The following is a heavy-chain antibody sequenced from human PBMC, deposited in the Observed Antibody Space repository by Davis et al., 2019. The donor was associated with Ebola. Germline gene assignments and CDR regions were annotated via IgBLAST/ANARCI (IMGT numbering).Heavy chain of an antibody. Sequence: GESLKISCAASGFTFSTYSMNWVRQAPGKGLEWVSSIGGSSYYINYADSVKGRFTISRDNAKNSLYLQMNSLRAEDTAIYYCARTFSAVFRFPPDYFDYWGQGALVTVSS. CDR3: ARTFSAVFRFPPDYFDY. J-gene: IGHJ4*02. D-gene: IGHD3-3*01. CDR1: GFTFSTYS. CDR2: IGGSSYYI. V-gene: IGHV3-21*01.